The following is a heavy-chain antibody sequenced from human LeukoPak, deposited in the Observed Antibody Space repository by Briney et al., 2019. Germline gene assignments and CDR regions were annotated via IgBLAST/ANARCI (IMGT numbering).Heavy chain of an antibody. J-gene: IGHJ4*02. CDR2: ISGSGGST. V-gene: IGHV3-23*01. CDR1: GFTFSSST. D-gene: IGHD6-19*01. Sequence: GGPLRLSCAASGFTFSSSTMTWVRQAPGKGLEWVSGISGSGGSTYYAESVKGRFTISRDNSKSTLYLQMNSLRAEDTAIYYCAKGSGWYNWGQGTLVTVSS. CDR3: AKGSGWYN.